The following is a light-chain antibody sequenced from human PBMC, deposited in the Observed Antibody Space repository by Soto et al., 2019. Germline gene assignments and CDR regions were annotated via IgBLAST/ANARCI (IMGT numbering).Light chain of an antibody. CDR1: SFNIGNNF. V-gene: IGLV1-51*02. J-gene: IGLJ1*01. CDR2: ENN. CDR3: GTWDSSLGAYV. Sequence: QSMLTQPPSVSAAPGQKVTISCSGGSFNIGNNFVSWYQQLPGTAPKLLIYENNKRPSGIPDRFSGSKSGTSATLGITGLQTGDEADYYCGTWDSSLGAYVFGTGTKLTVL.